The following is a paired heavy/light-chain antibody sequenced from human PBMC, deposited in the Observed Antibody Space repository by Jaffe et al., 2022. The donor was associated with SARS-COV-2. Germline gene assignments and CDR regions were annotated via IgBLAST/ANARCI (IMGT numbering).Light chain of an antibody. V-gene: IGKV1-5*03. CDR1: QSISSW. Sequence: IQMTQSPSTLSASVGDRVTITCRASQSISSWLAWYQQKPGKAPKLLIYKASSLESGVPSRFSGSGSGTEFTLTISSLQPDDFATYYCQQYYSYLCTFGQGTKLEIK. CDR3: QQYYSYLCT. CDR2: KAS. J-gene: IGKJ2*02.
Heavy chain of an antibody. J-gene: IGHJ6*02. CDR1: GFIFSSYW. Sequence: EVQLVESGGGLVQPGGSLRLSCAASGFIFSSYWMSWVRQAPGKGLEWVANIKQDGSETNYVDSVKGRFTISRDNAKNSLYLQMNSLRAEDTAVYYCARVGTSSGYYLAYYYYYGMDVWGQGTTVTVSS. CDR2: IKQDGSET. D-gene: IGHD3-22*01. V-gene: IGHV3-7*03. CDR3: ARVGTSSGYYLAYYYYYGMDV.